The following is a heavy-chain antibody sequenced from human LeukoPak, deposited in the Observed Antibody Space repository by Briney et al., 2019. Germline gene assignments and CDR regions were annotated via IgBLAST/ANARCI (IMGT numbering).Heavy chain of an antibody. CDR2: IRYDGSYK. D-gene: IGHD3-10*01. V-gene: IGHV3-30*02. J-gene: IGHJ3*02. CDR3: AKDRISMVRGARPWGAFDI. Sequence: GGSLRLSCAASGFTFSSYGMHWVRQAPGKGLEWVAFIRYDGSYKYYADSVKGRFTISRDNSKNTLYLQMNSLRAEDTAVYYCAKDRISMVRGARPWGAFDIWGQGTMVTVSS. CDR1: GFTFSSYG.